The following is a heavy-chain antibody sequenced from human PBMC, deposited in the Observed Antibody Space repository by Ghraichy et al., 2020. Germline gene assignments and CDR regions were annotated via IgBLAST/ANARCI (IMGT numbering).Heavy chain of an antibody. CDR2: ISAYNGNT. CDR3: ARDPFWSGSSLAFDI. J-gene: IGHJ3*02. D-gene: IGHD3-3*01. Sequence: ASVKVSCKTSGDTFTSYGISWVRQAPGQGLEWMGWISAYNGNTNYAQKLQGRVTMTTDTSTSTAYMELRSLRSDDTAVYYCARDPFWSGSSLAFDIWGQGTMVTVSS. CDR1: GDTFTSYG. V-gene: IGHV1-18*01.